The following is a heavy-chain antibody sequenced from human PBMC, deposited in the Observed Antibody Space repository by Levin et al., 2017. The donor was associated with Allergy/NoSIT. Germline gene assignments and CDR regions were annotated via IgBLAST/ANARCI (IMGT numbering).Heavy chain of an antibody. CDR2: IKQDGSEK. CDR3: AREYDFWSGYEL. J-gene: IGHJ4*02. CDR1: GFTFSSYW. V-gene: IGHV3-7*01. D-gene: IGHD3-3*01. Sequence: GESLKISCAASGFTFSSYWMSWVRQAPGKGLEWVANIKQDGSEKYYVDSVKGRFTISRDNAKNSLYLQMNSLRAEDTAVYYCAREYDFWSGYELWGQGTLVTVSS.